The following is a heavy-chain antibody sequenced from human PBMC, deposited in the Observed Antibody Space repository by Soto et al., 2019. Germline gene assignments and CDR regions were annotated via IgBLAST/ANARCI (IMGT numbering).Heavy chain of an antibody. V-gene: IGHV4-34*01. CDR3: ARHTRIVATNGEVAFDI. CDR1: GGSFSGYY. D-gene: IGHD5-12*01. J-gene: IGHJ3*02. CDR2: INHSGST. Sequence: QVQLQQWGAGLLKPSETLSLTCAVYGGSFSGYYWSWIRQPPGKGLEWIGEINHSGSTNYNPSLKSRVTISVDTSKNQFSLKLSSVTAADTAVYYCARHTRIVATNGEVAFDIWGQGTMVTVSS.